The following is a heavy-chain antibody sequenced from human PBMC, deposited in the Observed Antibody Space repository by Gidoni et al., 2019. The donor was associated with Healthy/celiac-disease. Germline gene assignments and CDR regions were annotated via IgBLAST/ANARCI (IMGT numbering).Heavy chain of an antibody. CDR2: ISGSGGST. D-gene: IGHD1-1*01. J-gene: IGHJ6*02. V-gene: IGHV3-23*01. CDR3: ATMGFPSARNLGGMDV. CDR1: GFTSSSYA. Sequence: EVQLLESGGGLVQPGGSLRLFCAASGFTSSSYAMSWVRQAPGKGLEWVSAISGSGGSTYYADSMKGRFTISRDNSKNTLYLQMNSLRAEDTAVYYCATMGFPSARNLGGMDVWGQGTTVTVSS.